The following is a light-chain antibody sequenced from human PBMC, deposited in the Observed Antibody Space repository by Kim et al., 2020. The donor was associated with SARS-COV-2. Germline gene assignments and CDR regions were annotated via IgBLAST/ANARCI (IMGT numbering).Light chain of an antibody. CDR2: GAS. V-gene: IGKV3-20*01. Sequence: CPGERTALPCSASQSVVNKYSAWYQQKHGQEPRRLIYGASSRATGIPARFTGSGSGTDFILIINRLEPEDVALYYCQQYGTSLVTFGGGTKVDIK. CDR3: QQYGTSLVT. J-gene: IGKJ4*01. CDR1: QSVVNKY.